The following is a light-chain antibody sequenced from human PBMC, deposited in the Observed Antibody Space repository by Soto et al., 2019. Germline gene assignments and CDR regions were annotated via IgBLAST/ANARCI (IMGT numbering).Light chain of an antibody. J-gene: IGKJ1*01. CDR1: ESISGW. V-gene: IGKV1-5*01. CDR3: QQYNNYPRT. CDR2: DAS. Sequence: IQMTQFPSSLSASVRDGVTITCRASESISGWLAWYQQQPGKAPKLLIYDASNLESGVPSRFSGSGSGTEFTLAISSLQPDDFATYYCQQYNNYPRTFGQGTKVDIK.